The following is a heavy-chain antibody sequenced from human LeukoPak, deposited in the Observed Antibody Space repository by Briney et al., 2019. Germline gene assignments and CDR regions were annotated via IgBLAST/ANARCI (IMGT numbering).Heavy chain of an antibody. V-gene: IGHV3-48*01. Sequence: GGSLRLSCAASGFTFSSYEMNWVRQAPGKGLEWVSYISSSSSTIYYADSVKGRFTISRDNVKNSLYLQLNSLRAEDTAVYYCVTSVSFGGALRGDWGQGTQVTVSS. D-gene: IGHD3-16*01. J-gene: IGHJ4*02. CDR1: GFTFSSYE. CDR3: VTSVSFGGALRGD. CDR2: ISSSSSTI.